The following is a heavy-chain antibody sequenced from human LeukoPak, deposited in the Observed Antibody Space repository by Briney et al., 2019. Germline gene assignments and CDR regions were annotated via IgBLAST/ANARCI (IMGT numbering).Heavy chain of an antibody. CDR3: ASRYCSSTSCVEIDY. CDR2: TIPIFGTA. D-gene: IGHD2-2*01. CDR1: GGTFSSYA. J-gene: IGHJ4*02. Sequence: GSSVKVSCKASGGTFSSYAISWVRQAPGQGLEWMGRTIPIFGTANYAQKFQGRVTITTDESTSTAYMELSSLRSEDTAVYYCASRYCSSTSCVEIDYWGQGTLVTVSS. V-gene: IGHV1-69*05.